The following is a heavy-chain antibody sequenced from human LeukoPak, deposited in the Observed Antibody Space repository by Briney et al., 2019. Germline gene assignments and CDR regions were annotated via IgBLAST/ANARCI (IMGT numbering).Heavy chain of an antibody. V-gene: IGHV4-31*01. CDR1: GGSISNGGYY. CDR3: ARAYDSSGYYYYYYFDY. CDR2: INYSGSS. J-gene: IGHJ4*02. Sequence: SETLSLTCTASGGSISNGGYYWSWFRQHPGKGLEWIGYINYSGSSHYNPSLKSPVIISVDSSNNQFSLKLTSVTAADTAVYYCARAYDSSGYYYYYYFDYWGQGTLVTVSS. D-gene: IGHD3-22*01.